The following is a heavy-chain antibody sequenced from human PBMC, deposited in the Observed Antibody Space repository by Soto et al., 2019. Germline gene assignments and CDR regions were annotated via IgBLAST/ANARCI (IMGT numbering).Heavy chain of an antibody. CDR3: TRVLRVPAATVDY. Sequence: GGSLRLSCTASGFTCGDYAMSWFRQAPGKGLEWVGFIRSKAYGGTTEYAASVEGRFTISRDDSKSIAYLQMNSLKTEDTAVYYCTRVLRVPAATVDYWGQGTLVTVSS. D-gene: IGHD2-2*01. V-gene: IGHV3-49*03. CDR2: IRSKAYGGTT. CDR1: GFTCGDYA. J-gene: IGHJ4*02.